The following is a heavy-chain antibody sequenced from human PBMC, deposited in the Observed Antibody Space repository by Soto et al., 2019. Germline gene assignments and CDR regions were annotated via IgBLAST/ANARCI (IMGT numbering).Heavy chain of an antibody. CDR3: AKDNGQGSGGNAFDI. Sequence: GGSLRLSCAASGFTFDDYAMHWVRQAPGKGLEWVSGISWNSGSIGYADSVKGRFTISRDNAKNSLYLQMNSLRAEDTALYYCAKDNGQGSGGNAFDIWGQGTMVTVSS. CDR1: GFTFDDYA. CDR2: ISWNSGSI. V-gene: IGHV3-9*01. J-gene: IGHJ3*02.